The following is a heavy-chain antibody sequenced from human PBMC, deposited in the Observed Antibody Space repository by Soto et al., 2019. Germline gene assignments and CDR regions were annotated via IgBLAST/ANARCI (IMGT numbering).Heavy chain of an antibody. Sequence: GGSLRLSCAASGFTFSSYGMHWVRQAPGKGLEWVAVIWCDGSSKFYADSVKGRFTISRDNSKNTLYLQMNSLRAEDTAVYYCATIAARLAHYAYWGQGTLVTVSS. J-gene: IGHJ4*02. CDR2: IWCDGSSK. D-gene: IGHD6-6*01. CDR1: GFTFSSYG. V-gene: IGHV3-33*01. CDR3: ATIAARLAHYAY.